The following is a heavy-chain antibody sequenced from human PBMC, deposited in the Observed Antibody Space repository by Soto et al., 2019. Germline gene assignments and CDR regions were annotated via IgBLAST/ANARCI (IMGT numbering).Heavy chain of an antibody. CDR3: ARGQYSSSSGWFDP. Sequence: SETLSLTCAVYGGSFSGYYWSWIRQPPGKGLEWIGEINHSGSTNYNPSLKSRVTISVDTSKNQFSLKLSSVTAADTAVYYCARGQYSSSSGWFDPWGQGTLVTVSS. D-gene: IGHD6-6*01. V-gene: IGHV4-34*01. J-gene: IGHJ5*02. CDR2: INHSGST. CDR1: GGSFSGYY.